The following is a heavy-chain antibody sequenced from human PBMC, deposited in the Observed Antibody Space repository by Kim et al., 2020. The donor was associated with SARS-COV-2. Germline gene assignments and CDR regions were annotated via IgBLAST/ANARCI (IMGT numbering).Heavy chain of an antibody. D-gene: IGHD2-15*01. CDR2: INHSGST. V-gene: IGHV4-34*01. Sequence: SETLSLTCAVYGGSFSGYYWSWIRQPPGKGLEWIGEINHSGSTNYNPSLKSRVTISVDTSKNQFSLKLSSVTAADTAVYYCARKRCSGGSCYSVYLQHWG. CDR1: GGSFSGYY. J-gene: IGHJ1*01. CDR3: ARKRCSGGSCYSVYLQH.